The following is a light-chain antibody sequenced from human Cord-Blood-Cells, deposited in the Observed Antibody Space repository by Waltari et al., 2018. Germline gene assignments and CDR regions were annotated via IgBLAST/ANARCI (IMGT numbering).Light chain of an antibody. CDR1: SSDVGSYNL. Sequence: QYALPQPASVSGPPGQSIPISCTGTSSDVGSYNLVSWYQQHPGKAPKLMIYEGSKRPSGVSNRCSGSKSGNTASLTISGLQAEDEADYYCCSYAGSSTLVFGGGTKLTVL. CDR3: CSYAGSSTLV. J-gene: IGLJ2*01. CDR2: EGS. V-gene: IGLV2-23*01.